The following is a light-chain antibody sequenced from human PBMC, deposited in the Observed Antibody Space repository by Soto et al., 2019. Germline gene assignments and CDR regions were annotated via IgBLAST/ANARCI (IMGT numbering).Light chain of an antibody. V-gene: IGLV1-40*01. J-gene: IGLJ2*01. CDR3: QSYDNSLSGSRV. CDR1: SSNIGAGYD. CDR2: GNS. Sequence: QSVLTQPPSVSGAPGQRVTISCTGSSSNIGAGYDVHWYQQLPGTAPKLLIYGNSNRPSGVPDRFSGSKSGTSASLAITGLQAEDEADYCCQSYDNSLSGSRVFGGGTKLTVL.